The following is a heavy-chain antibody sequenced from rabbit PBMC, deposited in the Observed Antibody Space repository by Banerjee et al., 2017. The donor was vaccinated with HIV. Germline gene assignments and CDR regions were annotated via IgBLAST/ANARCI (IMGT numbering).Heavy chain of an antibody. V-gene: IGHV1S40*01. CDR2: IYGGSSGST. D-gene: IGHD2-1*01. J-gene: IGHJ6*01. Sequence: QSLEESGGDLVKPGASLTLTCTASGFILSSYWMCWVRQAPGKGLEWIGCIYGGSSGSTYYANWAKGRFTISKTSSTTVTLQMTSLTAADTATYFCAREPYGDGVYATYGMDLWGPGTLVTVS. CDR3: AREPYGDGVYATYGMDL. CDR1: GFILSSYW.